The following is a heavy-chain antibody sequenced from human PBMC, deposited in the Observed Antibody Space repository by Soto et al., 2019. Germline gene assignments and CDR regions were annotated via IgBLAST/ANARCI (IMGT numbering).Heavy chain of an antibody. V-gene: IGHV4-34*01. CDR3: ARGPERGYSYGSGATDY. J-gene: IGHJ4*02. D-gene: IGHD5-18*01. Sequence: QVQLQQWGAGLLKPSETLSLTCAVYGGSFSGYYWSWIRQPPGKGLEWIGEINHSGSTNYNPSLKSRVTISVDTSKNQFYLKLSSVTAADTAVYYCARGPERGYSYGSGATDYWGQGTLVTVSS. CDR2: INHSGST. CDR1: GGSFSGYY.